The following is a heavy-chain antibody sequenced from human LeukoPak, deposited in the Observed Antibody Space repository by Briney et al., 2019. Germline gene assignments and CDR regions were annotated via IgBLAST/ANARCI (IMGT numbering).Heavy chain of an antibody. CDR2: IYYTGST. D-gene: IGHD3-22*01. Sequence: SETLSLTCAVYGGSFSGYYWSWLRQPPGKGLEWIGSIYYTGSTYYNPSLTSRVTISVDTSKNQFSLKLSSVTAADTAVYYCARAPGYDSSGYAFDIWGQGTMVTVSS. CDR3: ARAPGYDSSGYAFDI. J-gene: IGHJ3*02. V-gene: IGHV4-34*01. CDR1: GGSFSGYY.